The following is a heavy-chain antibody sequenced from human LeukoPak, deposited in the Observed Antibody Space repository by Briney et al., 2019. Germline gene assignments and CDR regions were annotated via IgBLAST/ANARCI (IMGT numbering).Heavy chain of an antibody. Sequence: TGGSLRLSCAASGFTFSPLGMNWVRQAPGRGLEWVSYISSGTSTTYYADSVKGRFTISRDNAKNSLYLQMNSLRDEDTAVYYCARGRGLTLSCHYFDYWGQGTLVTVSS. J-gene: IGHJ4*02. CDR2: ISSGTSTT. CDR1: GFTFSPLG. V-gene: IGHV3-48*02. CDR3: ARGRGLTLSCHYFDY. D-gene: IGHD3-10*01.